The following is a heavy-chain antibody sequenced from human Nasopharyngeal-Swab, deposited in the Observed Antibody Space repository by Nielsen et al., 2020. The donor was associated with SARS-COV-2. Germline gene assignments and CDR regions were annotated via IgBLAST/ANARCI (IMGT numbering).Heavy chain of an antibody. V-gene: IGHV3-48*04. J-gene: IGHJ4*02. CDR2: ITSSSGII. CDR3: ASAHRAYGDSGYYPLDY. CDR1: GFNFNYYS. Sequence: GESLKISWAASGFNFNYYSMNWVRQAPGKGLEWVSYITSSSGIIYYADSVKGRFTISRDNAKNLLYLQMNSLRAEDTAVYYCASAHRAYGDSGYYPLDYWGKGTLVTVSS. D-gene: IGHD3-22*01.